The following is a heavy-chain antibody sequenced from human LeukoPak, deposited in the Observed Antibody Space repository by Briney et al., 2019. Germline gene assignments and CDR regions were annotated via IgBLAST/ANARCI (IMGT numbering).Heavy chain of an antibody. D-gene: IGHD4-17*01. CDR2: IYYSGST. J-gene: IGHJ4*02. CDR1: GGSISSYY. V-gene: IGHV4-59*01. Sequence: SETLSLTCTVSGGSISSYYWSWIRQPPGKGLEWIGYIYYSGSTNYNPSLKSRVTISVDTSKNQFSLKLSSVTAGDTAVYYCARGSGGYGDYLLDYWGQGTLVTVSS. CDR3: ARGSGGYGDYLLDY.